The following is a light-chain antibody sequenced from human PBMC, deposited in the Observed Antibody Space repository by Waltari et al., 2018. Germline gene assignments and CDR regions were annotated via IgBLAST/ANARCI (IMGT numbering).Light chain of an antibody. CDR2: AAS. CDR1: QSISSY. J-gene: IGKJ5*01. V-gene: IGKV1-39*01. CDR3: QPSYSTPPIT. Sequence: DIQMTQSPSSLSASVGDRVTITCRASQSISSYLNWYQQKPGKAPKLLIYAASSLQSGGPSRFSGSGSGTDFTLTISSLQPEDFATYYCQPSYSTPPITFGQGTRLEIK.